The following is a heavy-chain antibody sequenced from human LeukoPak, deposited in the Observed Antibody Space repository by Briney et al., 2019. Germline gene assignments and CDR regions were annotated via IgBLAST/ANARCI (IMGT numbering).Heavy chain of an antibody. V-gene: IGHV4-31*03. CDR3: ARGDDHFDY. CDR2: ISDSGNT. CDR1: GGPINTGYY. J-gene: IGHJ4*02. Sequence: SETLSLTCTVSGGPINTGYYWNWIRQHPGKGLEWIGRISDSGNTNYNPSLKGRVTMSVDTSQNQFSLKLSSVTAADTAVYYCARGDDHFDYWGQGSLVTVSS.